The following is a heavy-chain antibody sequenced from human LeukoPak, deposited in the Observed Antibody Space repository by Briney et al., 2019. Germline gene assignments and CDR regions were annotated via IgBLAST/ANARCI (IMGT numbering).Heavy chain of an antibody. J-gene: IGHJ3*02. Sequence: ASVKVSCKVSGYTLTELSMHWVRQAPGKGLEWMGGFDPEDGETIYAQKFQGRVTMTEDTSTDTAYMELSSLRSEDTAVYYCATFPYYYDSSYDAFDIWGQGTMATVSS. CDR2: FDPEDGET. D-gene: IGHD3-22*01. CDR1: GYTLTELS. V-gene: IGHV1-24*01. CDR3: ATFPYYYDSSYDAFDI.